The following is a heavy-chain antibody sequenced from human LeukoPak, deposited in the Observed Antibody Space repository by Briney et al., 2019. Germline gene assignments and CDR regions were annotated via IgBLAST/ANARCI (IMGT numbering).Heavy chain of an antibody. CDR1: GYSFTNYW. CDR3: ATGYSGGRGAFDI. J-gene: IGHJ3*02. Sequence: GESLKISCKGSGYSFTNYWIGWVREMPGKGLEWMGIIWPGDSTTRYSPSFQGQVTISADKSLSTAYLQWSSLKASDTAMYYCATGYSGGRGAFDIWGQGTMVTVSS. CDR2: IWPGDSTT. V-gene: IGHV5-51*01. D-gene: IGHD6-19*01.